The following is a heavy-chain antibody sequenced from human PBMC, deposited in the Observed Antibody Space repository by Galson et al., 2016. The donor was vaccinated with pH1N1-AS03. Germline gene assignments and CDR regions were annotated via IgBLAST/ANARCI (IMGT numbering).Heavy chain of an antibody. D-gene: IGHD3-10*01. CDR3: ARRSSVLYSYGSDV. CDR2: TFYGGST. Sequence: SETLSLTCSVSGDSLDTFSWTWSRQPPGKGLEWIGFTFYGGSTHYNPSLQSRITISVDTSKNLFSLQLKSVTAADTAVYYWARRSSVLYSYGSDVWGQGSTVIVSS. CDR1: GDSLDTFS. V-gene: IGHV4-59*01. J-gene: IGHJ6*02.